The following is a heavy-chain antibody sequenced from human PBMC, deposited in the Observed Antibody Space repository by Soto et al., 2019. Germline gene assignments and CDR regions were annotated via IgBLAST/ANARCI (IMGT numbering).Heavy chain of an antibody. Sequence: ASVKVSCKASGYTFTSYAMHWVRQAPGQRLEWMGWINAGNGNTKYSQKFQGRVTMTTDTSTSTAYMELRSLRSDDTAVYYCARGTWELGYYWGQGTLVTVSS. CDR1: GYTFTSYA. D-gene: IGHD1-26*01. CDR3: ARGTWELGYY. V-gene: IGHV1-3*01. CDR2: INAGNGNT. J-gene: IGHJ4*02.